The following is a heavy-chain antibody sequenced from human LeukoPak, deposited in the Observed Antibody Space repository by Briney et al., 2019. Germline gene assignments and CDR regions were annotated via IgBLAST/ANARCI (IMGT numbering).Heavy chain of an antibody. V-gene: IGHV5-51*01. Sequence: GESLKISCKASGYRFNSHWIGWVRQMPGKGLEWMGIIYPGDSDARYKPSFYGQVTISVDKSISTAYLQWSSLQASDTAMYYCASGVTIFGVVTNFDYWGQGTLVTVSS. CDR3: ASGVTIFGVVTNFDY. D-gene: IGHD3-3*01. J-gene: IGHJ4*02. CDR1: GYRFNSHW. CDR2: IYPGDSDA.